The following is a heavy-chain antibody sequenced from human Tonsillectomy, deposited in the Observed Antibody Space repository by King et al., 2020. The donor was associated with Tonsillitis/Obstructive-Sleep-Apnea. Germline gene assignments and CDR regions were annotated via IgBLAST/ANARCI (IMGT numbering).Heavy chain of an antibody. D-gene: IGHD2-2*01. CDR1: RYSLTSYW. Sequence: QLVQSGAEVKKPGESLKISCKGSRYSLTSYWIGWVRQMPGKGLEWMGIIYPGDSDTRYSPSFQGQVTIAADKSITTAYLQWSSLKASDTATYYCARLTRNRDCRSTSCYFGSFDIWGQGTMVTVSS. J-gene: IGHJ3*02. CDR2: IYPGDSDT. CDR3: ARLTRNRDCRSTSCYFGSFDI. V-gene: IGHV5-51*01.